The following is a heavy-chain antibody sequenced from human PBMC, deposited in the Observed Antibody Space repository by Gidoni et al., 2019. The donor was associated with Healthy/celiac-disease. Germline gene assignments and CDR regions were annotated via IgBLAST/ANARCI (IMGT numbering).Heavy chain of an antibody. CDR3: TRDSTIAAGGY. Sequence: EVQLVESGGGLVKPGRSLRLSCTASGFTFGDYAMSWFRQAPGKGLGWVVFIRIKAYGGTTEYAASVKGRFTISRDDSKSIAYLQMNSLKTEDTAVYYCTRDSTIAAGGYWGQGTLVTVSS. J-gene: IGHJ4*02. V-gene: IGHV3-49*05. D-gene: IGHD6-13*01. CDR1: GFTFGDYA. CDR2: IRIKAYGGTT.